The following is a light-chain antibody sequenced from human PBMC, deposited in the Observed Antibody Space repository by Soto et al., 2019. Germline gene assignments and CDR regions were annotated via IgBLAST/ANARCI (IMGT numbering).Light chain of an antibody. CDR2: DAS. J-gene: IGKJ5*01. V-gene: IGKV3-20*01. CDR3: QQYGSSLIT. Sequence: EIVVPQSHATLSLSPGERSTLSCRGSQSINNNLVWYQQKPGQAPRLLIYDASSRATGIPDRFSGSGSGTDFTLTISRLEPEDFAVYCCQQYGSSLITFGQGTRLEF. CDR1: QSINNN.